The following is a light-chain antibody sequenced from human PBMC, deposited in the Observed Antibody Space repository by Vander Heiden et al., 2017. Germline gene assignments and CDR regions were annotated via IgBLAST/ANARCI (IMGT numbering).Light chain of an antibody. Sequence: VVLTQSPVTLSLPPGERATLSCTASQSLTSGYLAWYQQKPGQAPRLVISGASSRATGIPDRFYGSGSGTDFTLTISRLEPEDSAVYYCQHYGGSPLFTFGPGTKVDIK. CDR1: QSLTSGY. CDR3: QHYGGSPLFT. J-gene: IGKJ3*01. CDR2: GAS. V-gene: IGKV3-20*01.